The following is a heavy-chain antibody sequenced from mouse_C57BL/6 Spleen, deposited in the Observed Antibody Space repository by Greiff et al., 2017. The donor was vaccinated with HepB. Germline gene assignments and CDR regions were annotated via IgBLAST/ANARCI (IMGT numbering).Heavy chain of an antibody. D-gene: IGHD2-4*01. CDR1: GYTFTSYW. CDR3: ASWEDYDYDGRVSY. J-gene: IGHJ3*01. CDR2: IDPSDSYT. Sequence: VQLQQSGAELVRPGTSVKLSCKASGYTFTSYWMHWVKQRPGQGLEWIGVIDPSDSYTNYNQKFKGKATLTVDTSSSTAYMQLSSLTSEDSAVYYCASWEDYDYDGRVSYWGQGTLVTVSA. V-gene: IGHV1-59*01.